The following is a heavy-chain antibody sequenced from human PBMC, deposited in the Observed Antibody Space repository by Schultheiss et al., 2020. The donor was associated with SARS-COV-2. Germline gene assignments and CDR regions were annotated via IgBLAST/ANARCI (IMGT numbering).Heavy chain of an antibody. Sequence: SETLSLTCAVYGGSFSGYYWSWIRQPPGKGLEWIGEINHSGSTNYNPSLKSRVTISVDTSKNQFSLKLSSVTAADTAVYYCARGGGSVGAHDYWGQGTLVTVSS. J-gene: IGHJ4*02. CDR2: INHSGST. CDR1: GGSFSGYY. D-gene: IGHD1-26*01. CDR3: ARGGGSVGAHDY. V-gene: IGHV4-34*01.